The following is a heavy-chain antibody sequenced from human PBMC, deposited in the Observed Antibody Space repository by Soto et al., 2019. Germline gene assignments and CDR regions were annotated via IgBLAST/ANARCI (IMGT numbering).Heavy chain of an antibody. D-gene: IGHD2-2*01. CDR2: INPSGGST. J-gene: IGHJ3*02. CDR3: AREGDIVVVPADTDAFDI. Sequence: ASVKVSCKASGYTFTSYYMHWVRQAPGQGLEWMGIINPSGGSTSYAQKFQGRVTMTRDTSTSTVYMELSSLRSEDTAVYYCAREGDIVVVPADTDAFDIWAQGTMVTVSS. CDR1: GYTFTSYY. V-gene: IGHV1-46*03.